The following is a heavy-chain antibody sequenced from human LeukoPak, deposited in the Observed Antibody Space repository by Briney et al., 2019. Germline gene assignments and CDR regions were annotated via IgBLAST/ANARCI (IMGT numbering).Heavy chain of an antibody. V-gene: IGHV1-2*02. CDR2: INSDSGGT. J-gene: IGHJ3*02. CDR1: GYTFTGHY. Sequence: ASVKVSCKASGYTFTGHYMHWVRQATGQGLEWMGWINSDSGGTKYAQKFQGSVIMTRVTSISTAYMELSRLKSDDTAVYYCARGRVHSWSDAFDIWGQGTTVTVSS. D-gene: IGHD1-1*01. CDR3: ARGRVHSWSDAFDI.